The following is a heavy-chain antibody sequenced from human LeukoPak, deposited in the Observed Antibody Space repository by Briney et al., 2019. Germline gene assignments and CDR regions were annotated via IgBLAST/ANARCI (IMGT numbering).Heavy chain of an antibody. D-gene: IGHD2-15*01. V-gene: IGHV3-23*01. CDR1: GFTFSSYA. CDR2: ISGSGGST. Sequence: PGASLRLSCAASGFTFSSYAMSWVRQAPGKGLEWVSAISGSGGSTYYADSVKGRFTIPRDNSKNTLYLQMNSLRAEDTAVYYCADTPGYCSGGSCARAIDYWGQGTQVTVSS. CDR3: ADTPGYCSGGSCARAIDY. J-gene: IGHJ4*02.